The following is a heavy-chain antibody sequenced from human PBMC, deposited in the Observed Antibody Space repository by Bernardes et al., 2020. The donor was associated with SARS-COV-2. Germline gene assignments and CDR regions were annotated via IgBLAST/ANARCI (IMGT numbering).Heavy chain of an antibody. CDR1: GFSFNNAW. D-gene: IGHD3-9*01. J-gene: IGHJ6*02. Sequence: GGSLRLSCAASGFSFNNAWMSWVRQAPGKGLEWVGRIKSKNDGATTGYAAPVKGRFTISRDDSKTTLYLQMNSLKLEDTAIYYCTTDPTVSLTTINFRFLMDVWGQGTTVTVSS. CDR2: IKSKNDGATT. V-gene: IGHV3-15*05. CDR3: TTDPTVSLTTINFRFLMDV.